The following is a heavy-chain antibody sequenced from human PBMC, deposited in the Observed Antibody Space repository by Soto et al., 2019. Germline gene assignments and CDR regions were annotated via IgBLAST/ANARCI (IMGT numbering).Heavy chain of an antibody. D-gene: IGHD3-10*01. CDR3: ARSNMGSPPRVDY. CDR2: IYHSGTT. V-gene: IGHV4-38-2*01. Sequence: ETLSLSCAVSCFSISTGYYWGWIRQPPGKGLEWIATIYHSGTTYSNPSLKSRVTISVDTSKNQFSLDLTSVTAADTAVYYCARSNMGSPPRVDYWGQGTLVTVSS. J-gene: IGHJ4*02. CDR1: CFSISTGYY.